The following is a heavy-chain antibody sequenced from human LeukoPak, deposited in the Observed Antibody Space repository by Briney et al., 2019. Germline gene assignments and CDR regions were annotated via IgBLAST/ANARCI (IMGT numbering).Heavy chain of an antibody. CDR2: ISAGGRST. CDR3: AKDQAGGDTVTLFDY. D-gene: IGHD4-17*01. J-gene: IGHJ4*02. Sequence: GGSLRLSCAASGFTFSTYAMSWVRQAPGKGLEWVSAISAGGRSTYYADSVKGRFTIPRDNSKNTLHLQMNSLRAEDAAVYYCAKDQAGGDTVTLFDYWGQGTLVTVSS. V-gene: IGHV3-23*01. CDR1: GFTFSTYA.